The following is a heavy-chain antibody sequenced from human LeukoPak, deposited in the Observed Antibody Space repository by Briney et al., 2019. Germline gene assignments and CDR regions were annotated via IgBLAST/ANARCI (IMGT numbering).Heavy chain of an antibody. CDR3: SSQISRGGN. V-gene: IGHV3-74*01. Sequence: GGSLRLSCAASGFSFSTYWMHWVRQVPGKGPEWVLHITPDGSSTNYADSVKGRFTISRDNAKNTLYLQMNSLRAEDTAVYYCSSQISRGGNWGQGTLVTVSS. J-gene: IGHJ4*02. CDR1: GFSFSTYW. D-gene: IGHD3-16*01. CDR2: ITPDGSST.